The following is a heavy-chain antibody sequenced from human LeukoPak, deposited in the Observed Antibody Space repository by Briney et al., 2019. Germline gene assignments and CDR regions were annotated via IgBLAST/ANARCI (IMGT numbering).Heavy chain of an antibody. V-gene: IGHV4-39*01. CDR2: VYYSGST. Sequence: SETLSLTCTVSGGSISSSLYYWGWIRQPPGKGLEWIGSVYYSGSTYYNPSLKSRVTISVDTSKNQFSLKLGSVTAADTAVYYCARQRNVDEVMTTVTSDYSGQGTLVTVSS. D-gene: IGHD4-11*01. CDR1: GGSISSSLYY. CDR3: ARQRNVDEVMTTVTSDY. J-gene: IGHJ4*02.